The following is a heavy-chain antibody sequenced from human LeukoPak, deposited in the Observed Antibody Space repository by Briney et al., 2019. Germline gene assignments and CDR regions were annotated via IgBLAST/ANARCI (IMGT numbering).Heavy chain of an antibody. J-gene: IGHJ5*02. CDR2: INPTGTGT. Sequence: ASVKVSCKASGYGFTSHYMHWVRQAPGQGLEWVGLINPTGTGTIFAPKFQGRVTMTRDMSTTTDYMEMSSLTSEDTAVYYCARDDSVGEIAWFFDPWGQGTLVTV. CDR1: GYGFTSHY. D-gene: IGHD1-26*01. CDR3: ARDDSVGEIAWFFDP. V-gene: IGHV1-46*01.